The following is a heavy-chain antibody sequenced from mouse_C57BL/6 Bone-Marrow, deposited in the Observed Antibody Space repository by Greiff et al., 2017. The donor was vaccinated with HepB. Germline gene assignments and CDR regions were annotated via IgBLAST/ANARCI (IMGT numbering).Heavy chain of an antibody. D-gene: IGHD1-1*01. V-gene: IGHV5-6*02. CDR1: GFTFSSYG. CDR2: ISSGGIYT. J-gene: IGHJ3*01. CDR3: ARRTSGSSAY. Sequence: EVMLVESGGDLVKPGGSLKLSCAASGFTFSSYGMSWVRQTPDKRLEWVATISSGGIYTYYPDSVKGRFTISRDNAKNTLYLQMSSLKSEDTAMYYCARRTSGSSAYWGQGTLVTVSA.